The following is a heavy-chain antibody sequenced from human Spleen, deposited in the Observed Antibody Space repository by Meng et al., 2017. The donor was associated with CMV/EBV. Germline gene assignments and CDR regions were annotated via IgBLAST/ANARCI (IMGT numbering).Heavy chain of an antibody. J-gene: IGHJ4*02. V-gene: IGHV1-18*01. CDR3: ARDLRYSGYDWEPCFQD. CDR2: ISAYNGNT. CDR1: GYTFTSYG. D-gene: IGHD5-12*01. Sequence: ASVKVSCKASGYTFTSYGISWVRQAPGQGLEWMGWISAYNGNTNYAQKLQGRVTMTTDTSTSTAYMELRSLRSDDTAVYYCARDLRYSGYDWEPCFQDGGQGTLVTVSS.